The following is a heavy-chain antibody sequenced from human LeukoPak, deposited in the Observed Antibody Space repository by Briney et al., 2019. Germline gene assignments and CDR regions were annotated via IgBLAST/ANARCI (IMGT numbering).Heavy chain of an antibody. CDR1: GFTFSSYA. D-gene: IGHD6-13*01. J-gene: IGHJ3*02. CDR2: ISYDGSNK. CDR3: AKGLHSSSWNDAFDI. Sequence: PGGSLRLSCAASGFTFSSYAMHWVRQAPGKGLEWVAVISYDGSNKYYADSVKGRFTISRDNSEKMLYLQMNSLRAEDTALYYCAKGLHSSSWNDAFDIWGQGTMVAVSS. V-gene: IGHV3-30*04.